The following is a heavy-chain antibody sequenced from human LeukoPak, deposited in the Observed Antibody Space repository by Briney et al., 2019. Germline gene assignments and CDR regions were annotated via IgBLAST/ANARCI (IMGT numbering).Heavy chain of an antibody. D-gene: IGHD4-23*01. V-gene: IGHV3-7*01. CDR3: ASRKYGGSPLPLDY. CDR2: IKQDGSEK. Sequence: PGGSLRLSCAASGFTFSSYWMSWVRQAPGKGLEWVANIKQDGSEKYYVDSVKGRFTISRDNAKNSLYLQMNSLRAEDTAVYYCASRKYGGSPLPLDYWGQGTLVTVSS. J-gene: IGHJ4*02. CDR1: GFTFSSYW.